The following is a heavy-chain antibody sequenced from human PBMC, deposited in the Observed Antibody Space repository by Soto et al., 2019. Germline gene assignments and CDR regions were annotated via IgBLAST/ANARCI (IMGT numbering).Heavy chain of an antibody. CDR2: ITGSSDYT. Sequence: PGGSLRLSCAASGFSFSDYTMNWFRQAPGKGLEWVSSITGSSDYTYYSGSVTGRFTISRDNANNSLFLQMNSLRGEDTAVYYCAISQDRGGRTTFIYWGQGTQVTVSS. CDR3: AISQDRGGRTTFIY. V-gene: IGHV3-21*01. D-gene: IGHD3-16*01. CDR1: GFSFSDYT. J-gene: IGHJ4*02.